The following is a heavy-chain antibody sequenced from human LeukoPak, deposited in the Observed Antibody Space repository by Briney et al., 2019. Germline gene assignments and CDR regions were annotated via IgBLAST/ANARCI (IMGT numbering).Heavy chain of an antibody. CDR2: ITGNGANT. D-gene: IGHD3-22*01. CDR1: GFTFSSYG. CDR3: AKESRYYDSSGYYYLSTFGDY. Sequence: GGSLRLSCAASGFTFSSYGMSWVRQAPGKGLEWVSAITGNGANTFYADSVKGRFTISRDNSKNTMYLQMDSLRAEDTAVYYCAKESRYYDSSGYYYLSTFGDYWGQGTLVTVSS. J-gene: IGHJ4*02. V-gene: IGHV3-23*01.